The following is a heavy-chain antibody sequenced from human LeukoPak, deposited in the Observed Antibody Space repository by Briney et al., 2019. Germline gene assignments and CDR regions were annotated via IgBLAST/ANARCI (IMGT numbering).Heavy chain of an antibody. CDR3: AKGYRDVVGWFDP. D-gene: IGHD2-2*01. CDR1: GGSISGHY. V-gene: IGHV4-59*11. CDR2: ISYSGNS. Sequence: PSETLSLTCSVSGGSISGHYWIWIRQPPKKGLEWIGHISYSGNSNYNPSLNSRVTISVDTSKNQFSLRLSSATAEDTAIYHCAKGYRDVVGWFDPWGQGTMDTVSS. J-gene: IGHJ5*02.